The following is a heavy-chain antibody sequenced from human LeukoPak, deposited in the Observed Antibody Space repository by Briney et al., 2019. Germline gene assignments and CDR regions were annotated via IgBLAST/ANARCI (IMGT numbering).Heavy chain of an antibody. CDR2: MNPNRGNT. Sequence: ASVKVSCKASGYTFTSYDINWVRQATGQGLEWMGWMNPNRGNTGYAQKFQGRVTMTRNTSISTAYMELSSLRSEDTAVYYCARGPRDPLLWFGELLQYYYYYMDVWGKGTTVTVSS. D-gene: IGHD3-10*01. CDR3: ARGPRDPLLWFGELLQYYYYYMDV. CDR1: GYTFTSYD. J-gene: IGHJ6*03. V-gene: IGHV1-8*01.